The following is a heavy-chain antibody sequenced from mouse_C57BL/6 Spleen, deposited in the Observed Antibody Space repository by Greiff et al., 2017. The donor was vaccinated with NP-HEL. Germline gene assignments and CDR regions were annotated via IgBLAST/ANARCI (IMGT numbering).Heavy chain of an antibody. V-gene: IGHV1-66*01. Sequence: QVQLQQSGPELVKPGASVKISCKASGYSFTSYYIHWVKQRPGQGLEWIGWIYPGSGNTKYNEKFKGKATLTADTSSSTAYMQLSSLTSEDSAVYYCARRGYYDYDGWYFDVWGTGTTVTVSS. CDR2: IYPGSGNT. CDR1: GYSFTSYY. CDR3: ARRGYYDYDGWYFDV. J-gene: IGHJ1*03. D-gene: IGHD2-4*01.